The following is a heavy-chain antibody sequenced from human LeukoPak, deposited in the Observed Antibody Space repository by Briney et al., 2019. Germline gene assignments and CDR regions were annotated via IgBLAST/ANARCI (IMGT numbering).Heavy chain of an antibody. Sequence: SETLSLTCTVSGGSISSSSYYWGWIRQPPGKGLEWIGSIYYSGSAYYNPSLKSRVTISVDTSKNQFSLTLSSVTAADTAVYYCARSPRDCTNGVCFLAAAGYYFDYWGQGTLVTVSS. V-gene: IGHV4-39*01. D-gene: IGHD2-8*01. CDR2: IYYSGSA. CDR1: GGSISSSSYY. CDR3: ARSPRDCTNGVCFLAAAGYYFDY. J-gene: IGHJ4*02.